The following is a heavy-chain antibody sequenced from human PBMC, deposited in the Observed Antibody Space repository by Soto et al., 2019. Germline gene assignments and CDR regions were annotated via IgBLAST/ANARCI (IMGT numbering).Heavy chain of an antibody. Sequence: ESCPTLVNPTQTLTLTCIFSGFSLSTSGMCVSWIRQPPGKALEWLALIDWDEDKYYSTSLKTRLTISKDTSKNQVVLTMTNMDPVDTATYYCARMGYSNYRGPKYYGMDVWGQGTTVTVSS. J-gene: IGHJ6*02. CDR2: IDWDEDK. D-gene: IGHD4-4*01. CDR1: GFSLSTSGMC. V-gene: IGHV2-70*01. CDR3: ARMGYSNYRGPKYYGMDV.